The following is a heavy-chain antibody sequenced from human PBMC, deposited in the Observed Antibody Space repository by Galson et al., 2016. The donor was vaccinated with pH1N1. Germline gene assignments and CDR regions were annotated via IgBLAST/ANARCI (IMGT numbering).Heavy chain of an antibody. CDR2: IIPIFNTA. D-gene: IGHD3-22*01. CDR3: AREDYYDTDLSDWYFHL. CDR1: GGTFGSYG. Sequence: SVKVSCKASGGTFGSYGINWVRQAPGQGLEWMGGIIPIFNTAKYAQNFQGRVTITADESTTTAYMELSSLRSEDTAVYFCAREDYYDTDLSDWYFHLWGRCTLLTVSS. V-gene: IGHV1-69*13. J-gene: IGHJ2*01.